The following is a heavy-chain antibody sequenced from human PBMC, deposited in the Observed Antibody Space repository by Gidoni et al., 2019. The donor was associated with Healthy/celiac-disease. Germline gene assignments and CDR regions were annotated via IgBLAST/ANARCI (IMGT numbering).Heavy chain of an antibody. CDR3: ARFPYSGSYQAGWFDP. Sequence: EVQLVQSGAEVKKPGESLKISCKGSGYSFTSYWIGWVRQMPGKGLEWMGIIYPGDSDTRYSPSFQGQVTISADKSISTAYLQWSSLKASDTAMYYCARFPYSGSYQAGWFDPWGQGTLVTVSS. D-gene: IGHD1-26*01. V-gene: IGHV5-51*01. CDR2: IYPGDSDT. CDR1: GYSFTSYW. J-gene: IGHJ5*02.